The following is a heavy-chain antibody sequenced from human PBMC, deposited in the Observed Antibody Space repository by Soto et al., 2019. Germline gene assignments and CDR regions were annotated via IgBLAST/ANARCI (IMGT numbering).Heavy chain of an antibody. D-gene: IGHD3-22*01. Sequence: VASVKVSCKASGYTFTSYGISWVRQAPGQGLEWMGWISSYNGNTNYAQKVQGRVTMTTDKSTSTTYMELRSLRSDDTAVYYCARDVWGDSQANWFDPWGQGTLVTVSS. CDR1: GYTFTSYG. CDR3: ARDVWGDSQANWFDP. J-gene: IGHJ5*02. CDR2: ISSYNGNT. V-gene: IGHV1-18*04.